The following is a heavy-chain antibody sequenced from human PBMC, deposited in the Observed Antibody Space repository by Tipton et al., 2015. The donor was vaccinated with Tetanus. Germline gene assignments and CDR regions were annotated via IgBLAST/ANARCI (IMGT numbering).Heavy chain of an antibody. J-gene: IGHJ6*02. Sequence: SLRLSCAASGFTFSTYAIHWVRQAPGKGLEWVAVISHDGSNKFYADSVKGRFTLSRDNSKNTLYLQMNSLRAEDTAVYYCARDDFWSVRHGMDVWGQGTTVTVSS. CDR3: ARDDFWSVRHGMDV. D-gene: IGHD3-3*01. CDR1: GFTFSTYA. CDR2: ISHDGSNK. V-gene: IGHV3-30*04.